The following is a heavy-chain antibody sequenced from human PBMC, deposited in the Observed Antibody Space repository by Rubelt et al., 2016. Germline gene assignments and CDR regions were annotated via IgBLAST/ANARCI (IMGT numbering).Heavy chain of an antibody. CDR1: GYTFTSYG. CDR2: ISAYNGNT. J-gene: IGHJ5*02. Sequence: QVQLVQSGAEVKKPGASVKVSCKASGYTFTSYGISWVRQAPGQGLEWMGWISAYNGNTNYAQKLQVRVTITRDTSASTAYMELSSLRSEDTAVCYCAREGGIVARLNWFDPWGQGTLVTVSS. V-gene: IGHV1-18*01. D-gene: IGHD6-6*01. CDR3: AREGGIVARLNWFDP.